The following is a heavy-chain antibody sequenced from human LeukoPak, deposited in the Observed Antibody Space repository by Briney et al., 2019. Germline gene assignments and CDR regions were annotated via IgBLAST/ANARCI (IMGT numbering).Heavy chain of an antibody. J-gene: IGHJ6*04. CDR3: AVGGYCSSTSCYAVYYYYYGTDV. Sequence: GRSLRLSCAAPGFTFSNYAIHWVRQAPGKGLEWVAVISYDGSNKYYADSVKGRFTISRDNSKNTLYLQMNSLRAEDTAVYYCAVGGYCSSTSCYAVYYYYYGTDVWGKGTTVTVSS. CDR1: GFTFSNYA. CDR2: ISYDGSNK. V-gene: IGHV3-30*04. D-gene: IGHD2-2*01.